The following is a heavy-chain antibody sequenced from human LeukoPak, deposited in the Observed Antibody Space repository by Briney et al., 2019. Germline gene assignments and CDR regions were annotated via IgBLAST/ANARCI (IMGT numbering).Heavy chain of an antibody. CDR1: GGTISSSSYY. J-gene: IGHJ3*02. D-gene: IGHD6-13*01. CDR3: ARTKFDSSSWYHLTTLSLGAFDI. Sequence: PSETLSLTCTVSGGTISSSSYYWGWVRQPPGKGLEWIGSIYYSGSTYYNPSLKSRVTISVDTSKNQFSLKLSSVTAADTAVYYCARTKFDSSSWYHLTTLSLGAFDIWGQGTMVTVSS. V-gene: IGHV4-39*07. CDR2: IYYSGST.